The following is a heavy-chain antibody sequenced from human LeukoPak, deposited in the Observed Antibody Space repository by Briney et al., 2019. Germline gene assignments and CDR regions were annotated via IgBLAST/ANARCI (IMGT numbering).Heavy chain of an antibody. J-gene: IGHJ4*02. CDR1: GGSFSGYY. D-gene: IGHD3-3*01. CDR2: INHSGST. V-gene: IGHV4-34*01. Sequence: SETLSLTCAVYGGSFSGYYWSWIRQPPGKGLEWIGGINHSGSTNYNPSRKSRVTISVDTSKNQFSLKLSSVTAADTAVYYCARELVDYDFWSGYYPKYYFDYWGRGTLVTVSS. CDR3: ARELVDYDFWSGYYPKYYFDY.